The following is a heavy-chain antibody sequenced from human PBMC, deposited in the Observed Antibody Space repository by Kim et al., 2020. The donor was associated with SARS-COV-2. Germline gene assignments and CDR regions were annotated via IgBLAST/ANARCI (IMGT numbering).Heavy chain of an antibody. Sequence: SETLSLTCTVSGGSISSGGYYWSWIRQHPGKGLEWIGYIYYSGSTYYNPSLKSRVTISVDTSKNQFSLKLSSVTAADTAVYYCARDPRGGLKYDSSGAGGLDIWGQGTMVTVSS. CDR3: ARDPRGGLKYDSSGAGGLDI. D-gene: IGHD3-22*01. CDR1: GGSISSGGYY. CDR2: IYYSGST. J-gene: IGHJ3*02. V-gene: IGHV4-31*03.